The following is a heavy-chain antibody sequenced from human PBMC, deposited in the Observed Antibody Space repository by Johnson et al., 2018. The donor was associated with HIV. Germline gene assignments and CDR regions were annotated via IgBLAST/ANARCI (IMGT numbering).Heavy chain of an antibody. CDR1: GFTFSSYW. CDR2: IKRDGSDR. CDR3: AREPICTGGVCDAFDI. J-gene: IGHJ3*02. Sequence: VQLMESGGGLVQPGGSLRLSCAASGFTFSSYWMTWVRQAPGKGLEWVANIKRDGSDRYYVDSLKGRFTISRDNAKNTLYLQMNSLRAEDTAVYYCAREPICTGGVCDAFDIWGQGTMVTVSS. D-gene: IGHD2-8*02. V-gene: IGHV3-7*01.